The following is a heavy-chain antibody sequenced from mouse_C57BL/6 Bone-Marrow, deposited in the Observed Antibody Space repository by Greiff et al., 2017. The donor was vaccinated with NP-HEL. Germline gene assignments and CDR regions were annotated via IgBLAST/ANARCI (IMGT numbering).Heavy chain of an antibody. CDR1: GYSITSGYY. J-gene: IGHJ3*01. V-gene: IGHV3-6*01. Sequence: ESGPGLVKPSQSLSLTCSVTGYSITSGYYWNWIRQFPGNKLEWMGYISYDGSNNYNPSFKNPISITRDTSKNQFFLKLNSVTTEDTATYYCARVNGSSYVSWFAYWGQGTLVTVSA. D-gene: IGHD1-1*01. CDR2: ISYDGSN. CDR3: ARVNGSSYVSWFAY.